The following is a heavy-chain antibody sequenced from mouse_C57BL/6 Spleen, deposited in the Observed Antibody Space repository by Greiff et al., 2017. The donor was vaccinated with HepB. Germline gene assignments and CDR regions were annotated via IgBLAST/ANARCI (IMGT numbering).Heavy chain of an antibody. J-gene: IGHJ2*01. D-gene: IGHD2-1*01. V-gene: IGHV1-76*01. CDR2: IYPGSGNT. CDR3: ARNGNLFDY. CDR1: GYTFTDYY. Sequence: VKLVESGAELVRPGASVKLSCKASGYTFTDYYINWVKQRPGQGLEWIARIYPGSGNTYYNEKFKGKATLTAEKSSSTAYMQLSSLTSEDSAVYFCARNGNLFDYWGQGTTLTVSS.